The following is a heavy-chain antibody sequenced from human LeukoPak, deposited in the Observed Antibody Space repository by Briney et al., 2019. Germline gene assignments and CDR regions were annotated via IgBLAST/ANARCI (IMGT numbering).Heavy chain of an antibody. CDR2: IYSDFRT. Sequence: PGGSLRLSCAASGFHVITYYMNWFRQAPGKGLEWASVIYSDFRTYYTDSVKGRFTISRDNSKNTLYLQMNSLRAEDTAVYYCARTYYDILTALPLIDYWGQGTLVTVSS. J-gene: IGHJ4*02. CDR1: GFHVITYY. D-gene: IGHD3-9*01. CDR3: ARTYYDILTALPLIDY. V-gene: IGHV3-53*01.